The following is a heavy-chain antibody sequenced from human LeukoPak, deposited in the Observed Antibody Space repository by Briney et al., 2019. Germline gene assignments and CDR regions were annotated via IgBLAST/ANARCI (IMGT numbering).Heavy chain of an antibody. V-gene: IGHV4-39*07. CDR3: ARVRDDSSGLVDY. CDR1: GGSISSSSYY. J-gene: IGHJ4*02. CDR2: IYYSGST. D-gene: IGHD6-19*01. Sequence: SETLSLTCTVSGGSISSSSYYWGWIRQPPGKGLEWIGSIYYSGSTYYNPSLKSRVTISVDTSKNQFSLKLSSVTAADTAVYYCARVRDDSSGLVDYWGQGTLVTVSS.